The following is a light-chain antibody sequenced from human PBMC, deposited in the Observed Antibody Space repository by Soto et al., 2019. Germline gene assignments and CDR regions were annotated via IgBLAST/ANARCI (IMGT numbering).Light chain of an antibody. CDR3: HHYGSSPPT. CDR2: GAS. Sequence: EIVLTQSPGTLSLSPGERATLSCRASQSVSSWLRIYGASSRATGIPDRFSFSGSGTDFTLAISRLEPEDFAVYYCHHYGSSPPTFGQGTKVEIK. J-gene: IGKJ1*01. V-gene: IGKV3-20*01. CDR1: QSVSSW.